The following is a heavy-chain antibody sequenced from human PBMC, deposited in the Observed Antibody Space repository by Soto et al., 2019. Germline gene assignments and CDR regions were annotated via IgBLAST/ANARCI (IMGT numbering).Heavy chain of an antibody. D-gene: IGHD3-22*01. CDR1: GYTFTSYD. V-gene: IGHV1-8*01. CDR3: ARAHYYDSSGYYPNFDY. J-gene: IGHJ4*02. Sequence: QVQLVQSGAEVKKPGASVKVSCKASGYTFTSYDINWVRQATGQGLEWMGWMNPNSGNTGYAQKFQGRVTMTRNTFISTAYMELRSLRSEDTAVYYCARAHYYDSSGYYPNFDYWGQGTLVTVSS. CDR2: MNPNSGNT.